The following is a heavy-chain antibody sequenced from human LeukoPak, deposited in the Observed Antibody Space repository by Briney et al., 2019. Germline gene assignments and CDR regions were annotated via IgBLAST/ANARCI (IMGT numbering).Heavy chain of an antibody. V-gene: IGHV3-21*01. D-gene: IGHD6-13*01. J-gene: IGHJ4*02. Sequence: PGGSLRLSCAASGFTFSSYSMNWVRQAPGKGLEWVSSISSSSSYINYADSVKGRFTSSRDNAKNSLYLQMNSLRAEDTAVYYCARGSSSYDCWGQGTLLTVSS. CDR1: GFTFSSYS. CDR3: ARGSSSYDC. CDR2: ISSSSSYI.